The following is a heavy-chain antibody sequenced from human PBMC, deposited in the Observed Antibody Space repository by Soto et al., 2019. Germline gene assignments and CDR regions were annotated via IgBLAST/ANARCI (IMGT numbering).Heavy chain of an antibody. V-gene: IGHV4-59*01. CDR1: GGSISRYY. Sequence: QVQLQESGPGLVKPSETLSLTCTVSGGSISRYYWSWIRQPPGKGLEWIGYIYYSGSTKYNPSLKSRVIISVGTSKNQFSLKLSSMTAADTAVYYCARDCSGGSCSEAFDIWGQGAMVTVSS. CDR2: IYYSGST. J-gene: IGHJ3*02. CDR3: ARDCSGGSCSEAFDI. D-gene: IGHD2-15*01.